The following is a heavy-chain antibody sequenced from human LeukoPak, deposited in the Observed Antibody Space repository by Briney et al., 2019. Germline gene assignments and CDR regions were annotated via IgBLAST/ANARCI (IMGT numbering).Heavy chain of an antibody. CDR2: ISSDGSNK. J-gene: IGHJ6*03. V-gene: IGHV3-30*04. Sequence: PGGSLRLSCAASGFTFSSYAMHWVRQAPGKGLEWVAVISSDGSNKYYADSVKGRFTISRDNSKNTLYLQMNSLRADDTAVYYCARGPPYYDFWSGYGGSYYYYYMDVWGKGTTVTVSS. D-gene: IGHD3-3*01. CDR3: ARGPPYYDFWSGYGGSYYYYYMDV. CDR1: GFTFSSYA.